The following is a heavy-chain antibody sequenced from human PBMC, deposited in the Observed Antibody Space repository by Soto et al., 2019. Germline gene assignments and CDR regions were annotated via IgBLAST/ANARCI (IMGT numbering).Heavy chain of an antibody. J-gene: IGHJ4*02. Sequence: PSETLSLTCNVSGGPLTTYFWSWIRQPPGKGLEWIGYVSYFGTTNYNPSLQSRLTISLDTSKNHFSLNLSSVTAADTAVYYCARDGNWNALDYWGQGTLVTVSS. V-gene: IGHV4-59*01. CDR1: GGPLTTYF. D-gene: IGHD1-20*01. CDR2: VSYFGTT. CDR3: ARDGNWNALDY.